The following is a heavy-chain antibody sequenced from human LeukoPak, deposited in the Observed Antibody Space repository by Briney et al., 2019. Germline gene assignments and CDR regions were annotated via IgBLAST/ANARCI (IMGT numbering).Heavy chain of an antibody. D-gene: IGHD3-10*01. J-gene: IGHJ3*02. CDR2: ISSSSSYI. CDR3: ARDDGSGSYTGEDAFDI. V-gene: IGHV3-21*01. CDR1: GFTFSSYS. Sequence: GGSLRLSCAASGFTFSSYSMNWVRQAPGKGLEWVSSISSSSSYIYYADSVKGRFTISRDNAKNSLYLQMNSLRAEDTAVYYCARDDGSGSYTGEDAFDIWGQGTMVTVSS.